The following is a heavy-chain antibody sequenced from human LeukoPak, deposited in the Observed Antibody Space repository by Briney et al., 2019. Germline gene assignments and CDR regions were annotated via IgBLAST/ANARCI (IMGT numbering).Heavy chain of an antibody. CDR2: IYYSGST. J-gene: IGHJ4*02. V-gene: IGHV4-39*01. Sequence: SETLSLTCTVSGGSISSSSYYWGWIRQPPGKGLEWIGSIYYSGSTYYNPSLKSRFTISVDTSKNQFSLKLSSVTAADTAVYYCARVPVAYCGGDCSSDYWGQGTLVTVSS. CDR1: GGSISSSSYY. CDR3: ARVPVAYCGGDCSSDY. D-gene: IGHD2-21*02.